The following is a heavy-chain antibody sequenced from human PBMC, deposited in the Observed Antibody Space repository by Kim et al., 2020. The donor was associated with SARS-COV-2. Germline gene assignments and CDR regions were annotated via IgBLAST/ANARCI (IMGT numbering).Heavy chain of an antibody. CDR3: ARAHYYASGSYYNVGDY. D-gene: IGHD3-10*01. CDR1: GGSIYSGGYY. CDR2: IYFSGST. Sequence: SETLSLTCTVSGGSIYSGGYYWGWIRHPGKGLEWIGNIYFSGSTYYSPSLKSRVTISIDTSKNQFSLKLSSVTAADTAVYYCARAHYYASGSYYNVGDY. V-gene: IGHV4-31*03. J-gene: IGHJ4*01.